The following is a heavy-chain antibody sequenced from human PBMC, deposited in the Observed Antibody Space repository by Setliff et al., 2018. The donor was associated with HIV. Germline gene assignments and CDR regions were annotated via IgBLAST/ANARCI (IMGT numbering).Heavy chain of an antibody. CDR3: ARGKSCSGGSCYIVGAFDI. D-gene: IGHD2-15*01. Sequence: SETLSLTCTVSGDSISSGSYYWSWIRQPAGKGLHWIGRIYTSGSTNYNPSLKSRVTISLDTSKNQFSLKLSSVTAADTAVYYCARGKSCSGGSCYIVGAFDIWGQGTMVTVSS. V-gene: IGHV4-61*02. CDR1: GDSISSGSYY. CDR2: IYTSGST. J-gene: IGHJ3*02.